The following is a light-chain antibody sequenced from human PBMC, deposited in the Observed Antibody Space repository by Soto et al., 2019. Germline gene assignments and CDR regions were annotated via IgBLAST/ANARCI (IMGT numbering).Light chain of an antibody. CDR2: DAS. CDR3: QHYNT. CDR1: QSINTW. J-gene: IGKJ2*01. Sequence: DIQMTQSPSTLSASVGDRVTITCRASQSINTWLAWYQQKPGKAPKVLIYDASSLQSGVPSRFSGSGSETEFALTISSLQPDDFATYYCQHYNTFGQGTKLDIK. V-gene: IGKV1-5*01.